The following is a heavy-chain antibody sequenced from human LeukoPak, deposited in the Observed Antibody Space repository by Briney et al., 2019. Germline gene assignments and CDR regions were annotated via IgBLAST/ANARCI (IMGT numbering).Heavy chain of an antibody. CDR1: GGSFSGYY. D-gene: IGHD3-22*01. Sequence: PSETLSLTCAVYGGSFSGYYWSWIRQPPGRGLEWIGEINHSGSTNYNPSLKSRVTISVDTSKNQFSLKLSSVIAADTAVYYCASVYDSSGYYPFWGQGTLVTVSS. CDR2: INHSGST. CDR3: ASVYDSSGYYPF. J-gene: IGHJ4*02. V-gene: IGHV4-34*01.